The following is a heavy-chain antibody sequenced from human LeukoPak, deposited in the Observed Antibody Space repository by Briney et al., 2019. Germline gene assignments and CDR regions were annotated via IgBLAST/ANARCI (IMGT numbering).Heavy chain of an antibody. J-gene: IGHJ4*02. CDR3: AGGGYSYGYYY. D-gene: IGHD5-18*01. Sequence: GGSLRLSCAASGFTFSSYIMNWVRQAPGKGLEWVSSISSSSSYIYYADSVKGRLTISRDNAKNSLYLQMNSLRAEDTAVYYCAGGGYSYGYYYWGQGTLVTVSS. V-gene: IGHV3-21*01. CDR1: GFTFSSYI. CDR2: ISSSSSYI.